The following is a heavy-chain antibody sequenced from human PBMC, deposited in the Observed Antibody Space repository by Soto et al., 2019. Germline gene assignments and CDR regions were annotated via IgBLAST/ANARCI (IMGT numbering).Heavy chain of an antibody. Sequence: GSLRLSCAASGXTVSSYWMSWVRQAPGKGLEWVANIKQDGSEKYYVDAVKGLFTISRDNAKNSLYPQMNSLRAEDTAVYYCARDPLPGPWGQGTLVTVS. CDR3: ARDPLPGP. CDR2: IKQDGSEK. CDR1: GXTVSSYW. V-gene: IGHV3-7*01. J-gene: IGHJ5*02.